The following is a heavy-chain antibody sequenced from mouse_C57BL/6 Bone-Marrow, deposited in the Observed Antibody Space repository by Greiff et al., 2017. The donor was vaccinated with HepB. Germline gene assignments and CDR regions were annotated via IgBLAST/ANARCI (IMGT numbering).Heavy chain of an antibody. CDR3: AREAGSSIYYYAMDY. V-gene: IGHV1-22*01. J-gene: IGHJ4*01. D-gene: IGHD1-1*01. CDR2: INPNNGGT. CDR1: GYTFTDYN. Sequence: DVQLQESGPELVKPGASVKMSCKASGYTFTDYNMHWVKQSHGKSLEWIGYINPNNGGTSYNQKFKGKATLTVNKSSSTAYMELRSLTSEDSAVYYCAREAGSSIYYYAMDYWGQGTSVTVSS.